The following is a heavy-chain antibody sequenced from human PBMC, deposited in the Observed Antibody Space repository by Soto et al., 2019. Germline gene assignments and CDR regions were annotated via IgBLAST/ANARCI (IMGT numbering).Heavy chain of an antibody. CDR3: ARGEIAAAGTTGRYYYYGMDV. Sequence: SETLSLTCAVYGGYFSGYYWSWIRQPPGKGLAWIGEINHSGSTNYNPSLKSRVTISVDTSKNQFSLKLSSVTAAETAVYYCARGEIAAAGTTGRYYYYGMDVWGQGTTVTVSS. V-gene: IGHV4-34*01. CDR1: GGYFSGYY. D-gene: IGHD6-13*01. CDR2: INHSGST. J-gene: IGHJ6*02.